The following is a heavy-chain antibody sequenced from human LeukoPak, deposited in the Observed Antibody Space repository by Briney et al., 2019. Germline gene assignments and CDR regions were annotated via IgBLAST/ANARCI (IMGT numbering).Heavy chain of an antibody. J-gene: IGHJ5*02. Sequence: SETLSLTCTVSGYSISSGYYWGWIRQPPGKGLEWIGSIYHSGSTYYNPSLKSRVTMSVDTSKNQFSLKLSSVTAADTAVYYCARDMITFGGVIVVNWFDPWGQGTLVTVSS. CDR2: IYHSGST. CDR3: ARDMITFGGVIVVNWFDP. CDR1: GYSISSGYY. D-gene: IGHD3-16*02. V-gene: IGHV4-38-2*02.